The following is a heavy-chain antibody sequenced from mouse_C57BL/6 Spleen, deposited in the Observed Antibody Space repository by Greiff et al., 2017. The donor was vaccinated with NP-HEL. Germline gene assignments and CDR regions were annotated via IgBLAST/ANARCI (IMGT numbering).Heavy chain of an antibody. Sequence: VQLQQSGPELVKPGASVKISCKASGYAFSSSWMNWVKQRPGKGLEWIGRIYPGDGDTNYNGKFKGKATLTADKSSSTAYMQLSSLTSEDSAVYFCASSITTVVATGFDYWGQGTTLTVSS. CDR3: ASSITTVVATGFDY. CDR1: GYAFSSSW. CDR2: IYPGDGDT. J-gene: IGHJ2*01. D-gene: IGHD1-1*01. V-gene: IGHV1-82*01.